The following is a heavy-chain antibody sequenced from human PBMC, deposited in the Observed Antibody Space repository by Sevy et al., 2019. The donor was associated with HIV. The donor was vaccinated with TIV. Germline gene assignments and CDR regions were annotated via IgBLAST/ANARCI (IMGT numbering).Heavy chain of an antibody. CDR1: GFTFSSYS. V-gene: IGHV3-21*01. CDR2: ISSSSSYI. Sequence: GGSLRLSCAASGFTFSSYSMNWVRQAPGKGLEWVSSISSSSSYIYYADSVKGRFSISRDNAKNSLYLQMNSLRAEDTAVYYCARERFGGSYVEVLDYWGQGTLVTVSS. CDR3: ARERFGGSYVEVLDY. J-gene: IGHJ4*02. D-gene: IGHD1-26*01.